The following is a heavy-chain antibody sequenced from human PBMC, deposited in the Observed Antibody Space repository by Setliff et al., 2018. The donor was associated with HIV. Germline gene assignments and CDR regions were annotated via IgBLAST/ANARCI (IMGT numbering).Heavy chain of an antibody. CDR3: ARVRLTMIMMVDYFDQ. CDR1: GGSISSGSYY. CDR2: IYSTGDT. V-gene: IGHV4-61*01. Sequence: KSSETLSLTCSVSGGSISSGSYYWSWIRQPPGKGLEWVGHIYSTGDTNYNPSLKSRVTLSADTSKNQLSLSLTSVTAADTAVYYCARVRLTMIMMVDYFDQWGQGTLVTVSS. J-gene: IGHJ4*02. D-gene: IGHD3-22*01.